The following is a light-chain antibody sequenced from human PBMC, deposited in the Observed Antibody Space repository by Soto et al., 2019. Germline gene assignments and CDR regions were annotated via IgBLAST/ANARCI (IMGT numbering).Light chain of an antibody. Sequence: EIVMTQSPATLSVSPGERATLSCRGSQSIGSNLAWYQQKPGQAPRLLIYGASTRATGIPARFSGSGSGTEFTLTISSLQSEDFAIYCCQQYNNWPPDRTFGQGTKVEIK. V-gene: IGKV3-15*01. CDR2: GAS. CDR3: QQYNNWPPDRT. J-gene: IGKJ1*01. CDR1: QSIGSN.